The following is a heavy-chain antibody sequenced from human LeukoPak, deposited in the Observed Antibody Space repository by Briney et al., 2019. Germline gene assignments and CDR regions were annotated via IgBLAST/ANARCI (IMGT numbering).Heavy chain of an antibody. J-gene: IGHJ1*01. V-gene: IGHV4-31*03. D-gene: IGHD3-9*01. CDR1: GGSVSSGSYY. CDR2: IYYSGST. Sequence: PSETLSLTCTVSGGSVSSGSYYWSWIRQHPGKGLEWIGYIYYSGSTYYNPSLKSRVTISVDTSKNQFSLKLSSVTAADTAVYYCARAYYDILTGPLVYFQHWGQGTLVTVSS. CDR3: ARAYYDILTGPLVYFQH.